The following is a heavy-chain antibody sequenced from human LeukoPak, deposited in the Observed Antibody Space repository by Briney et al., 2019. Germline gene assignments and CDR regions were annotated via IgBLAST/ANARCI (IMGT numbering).Heavy chain of an antibody. CDR2: IYYSGST. D-gene: IGHD3-22*01. J-gene: IGHJ4*02. CDR3: ARVGSYYYDSSGPYNYFDY. Sequence: SETLSLTCTVSGYSISSGYYWSWIRQPPGKGLEWIGYIYYSGSTNYNPSLKSRVTISVDTSKNQFSLKLSSVTAADTAVYYCARVGSYYYDSSGPYNYFDYWGQGTLVTVSS. V-gene: IGHV4-61*01. CDR1: GYSISSGYY.